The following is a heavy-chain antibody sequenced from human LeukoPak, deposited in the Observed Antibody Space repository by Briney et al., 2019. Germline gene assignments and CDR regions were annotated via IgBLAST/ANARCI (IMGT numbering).Heavy chain of an antibody. V-gene: IGHV4-59*01. D-gene: IGHD4-17*01. CDR2: IYYSGST. J-gene: IGHJ4*02. CDR1: GGSLNNYY. Sequence: SETLSLTCTVSGGSLNNYYWSWIRQPPGKGLEWIGYIYYSGSTNYNPSLKSRVTISVDTSKNQFSLKLTSVTAADTAVYYCARGRGDYNYWGQGTLVTVSS. CDR3: ARGRGDYNY.